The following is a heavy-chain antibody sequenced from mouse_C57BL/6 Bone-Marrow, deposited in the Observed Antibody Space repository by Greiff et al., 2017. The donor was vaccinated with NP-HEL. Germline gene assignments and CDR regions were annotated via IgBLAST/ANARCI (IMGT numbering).Heavy chain of an antibody. CDR2: IYWDDDK. D-gene: IGHD2-2*01. CDR1: GFSLSTSGMG. CDR3: ARIYGYEPSFAY. V-gene: IGHV8-12*01. Sequence: QVTLKESGPGILQSSQTLSLTCSFSGFSLSTSGMGVSWIRQPSGKGLEWLAHIYWDDDKRYNPSLKSRLTISKDTSRNQVFLKITSVDTADTATYYCARIYGYEPSFAYWGQGTLVTVSA. J-gene: IGHJ3*01.